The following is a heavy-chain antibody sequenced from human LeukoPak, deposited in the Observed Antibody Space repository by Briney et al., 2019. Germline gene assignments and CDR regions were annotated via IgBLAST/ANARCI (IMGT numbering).Heavy chain of an antibody. CDR3: ASVSSSWYNDY. V-gene: IGHV1-18*01. CDR2: ISAYNGNT. Sequence: GASAKVSCKASGYTFTSYGISWVRQAPGQGLEWMGWISAYNGNTNYAQKLQGRVTMTTDTSTSTAYMELRSLRSDDTAVYYCASVSSSWYNDYWGQGTLVTVSS. D-gene: IGHD6-13*01. J-gene: IGHJ4*02. CDR1: GYTFTSYG.